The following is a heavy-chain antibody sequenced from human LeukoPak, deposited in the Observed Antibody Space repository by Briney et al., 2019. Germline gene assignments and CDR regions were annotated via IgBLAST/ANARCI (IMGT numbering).Heavy chain of an antibody. Sequence: GASVTVSCKASGGTFSSYAISWVRQAPGQGLEWMGGIIPISGTANHAQKFQGRVTITADKSTTTAYMELSSLRSEDTAVYYCARVNYGDYALGFDFWGQGTLVTVSS. D-gene: IGHD4-17*01. CDR2: IIPISGTA. J-gene: IGHJ4*02. CDR1: GGTFSSYA. V-gene: IGHV1-69*06. CDR3: ARVNYGDYALGFDF.